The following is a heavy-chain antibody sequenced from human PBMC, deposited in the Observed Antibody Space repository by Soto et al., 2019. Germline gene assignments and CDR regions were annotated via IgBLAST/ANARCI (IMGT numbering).Heavy chain of an antibody. V-gene: IGHV4-59*01. Sequence: QVQLQESGPGLVKPSETLSLTCTVSGGSISSYYWSWIRQPPGKGLAWIGYIYYSGSTNYNPSLKSRVTISVDTSKNQFSLKLSSVTAADTAVYYCAGTRGYCSGGSCPTVVDYWGQGTLVTVSS. J-gene: IGHJ4*02. CDR2: IYYSGST. CDR1: GGSISSYY. D-gene: IGHD2-15*01. CDR3: AGTRGYCSGGSCPTVVDY.